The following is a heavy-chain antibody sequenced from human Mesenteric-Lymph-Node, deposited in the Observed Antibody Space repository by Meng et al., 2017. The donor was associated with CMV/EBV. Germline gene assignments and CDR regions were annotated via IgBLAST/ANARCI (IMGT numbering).Heavy chain of an antibody. CDR3: AKAFYSGGHLDAFHM. J-gene: IGHJ3*02. V-gene: IGHV3-23*01. D-gene: IGHD1-26*01. CDR1: KFIVSTCA. Sequence: GGSLRLSCAASKFIVSTCAMSWVRQPPGKGLEWVSSITCSGSNTYYADSVKGRFTISRDNSKNSLYLQMNSLRAEDTAVYYCAKAFYSGGHLDAFHMWGQGTMVTVSS. CDR2: ITCSGSNT.